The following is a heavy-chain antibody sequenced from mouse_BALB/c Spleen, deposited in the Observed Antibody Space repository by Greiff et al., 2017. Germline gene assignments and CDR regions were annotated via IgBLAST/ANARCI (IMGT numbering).Heavy chain of an antibody. CDR3: ARSKGDYEDDAMDY. V-gene: IGHV5-17*02. D-gene: IGHD2-4*01. CDR2: ISSGSSTI. CDR1: GFTFSSFG. J-gene: IGHJ4*01. Sequence: EVQGVESGGGLVQPGGSRKLSCAASGFTFSSFGMHWVRQAPEKGLEWVAYISSGSSTIYYADTVKGRFTISRDNPKNTLFLQMTSLRSEDTAMYYCARSKGDYEDDAMDYWGQGTSVTVSS.